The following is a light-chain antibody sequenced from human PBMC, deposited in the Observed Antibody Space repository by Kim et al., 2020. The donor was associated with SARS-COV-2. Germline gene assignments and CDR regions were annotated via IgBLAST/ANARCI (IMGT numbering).Light chain of an antibody. CDR3: CSYAGSYTWV. CDR2: DVS. CDR1: GSDVGEYNY. J-gene: IGLJ3*02. V-gene: IGLV2-11*02. Sequence: TSAGIGTGSDVGEYNYVSWYQQHPGRAPKLMIYDVSKRPSGVPDRFSGSKSGNTASLTISGLQAEDEADYYCCSYAGSYTWVFGGGTQLTVL.